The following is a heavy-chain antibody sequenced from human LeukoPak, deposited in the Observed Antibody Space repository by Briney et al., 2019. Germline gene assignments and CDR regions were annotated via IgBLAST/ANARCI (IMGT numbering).Heavy chain of an antibody. J-gene: IGHJ4*02. CDR3: ASLLLWFGELTW. CDR1: GFTFSSYV. Sequence: GGSLRLSCAASGFTFSSYVMSWVRQAPGKGLEWVSAISGSGGSTYYADSVKGRFTISRDNSKNTLYLQMNSLRAEDTAVYYCASLLLWFGELTWWGQGTLVTVSS. V-gene: IGHV3-23*01. D-gene: IGHD3-10*01. CDR2: ISGSGGST.